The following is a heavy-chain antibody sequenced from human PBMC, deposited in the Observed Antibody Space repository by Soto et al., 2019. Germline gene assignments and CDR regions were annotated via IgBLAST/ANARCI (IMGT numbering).Heavy chain of an antibody. V-gene: IGHV4-39*01. CDR1: GGSISSSSYY. Sequence: PSETLSLTCTVSGGSISSSSYYWGWIRQPPGKGLEWIGSIYYSGSTYYNPSLKSRVTISVDTSKNQFSLKLSSVTAADTAVYYCARHDWLGATTVTTGYYYGMDVWGQGTTVTVSS. J-gene: IGHJ6*02. D-gene: IGHD4-4*01. CDR2: IYYSGST. CDR3: ARHDWLGATTVTTGYYYGMDV.